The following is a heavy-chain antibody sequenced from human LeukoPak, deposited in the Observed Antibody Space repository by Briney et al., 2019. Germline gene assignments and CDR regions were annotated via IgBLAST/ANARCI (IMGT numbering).Heavy chain of an antibody. Sequence: GGSLRLSRAASGFAFSSYAMSWVRQAPGKGLQWVSGISGSGGSIYYADSVKGRFTISRDRSKNTLYLQMSSLRAEDTALYYCARGPYCSGGTCFSLGEFDPWGQGTLVTVSS. CDR1: GFAFSSYA. V-gene: IGHV3-23*01. CDR2: ISGSGGSI. J-gene: IGHJ5*02. D-gene: IGHD2-15*01. CDR3: ARGPYCSGGTCFSLGEFDP.